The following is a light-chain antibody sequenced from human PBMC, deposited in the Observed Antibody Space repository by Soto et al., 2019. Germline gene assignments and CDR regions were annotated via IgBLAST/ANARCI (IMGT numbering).Light chain of an antibody. Sequence: QSALTQPSSVSGSPGQSIAISCTGTSSDVGSYNDFSWYQQHPGKAPNLIIYDASNRPSGVSNRFSGSKSGNTAALAISGLQDEDEADYYCSSYASRTPVVFGGGTKVTVL. CDR3: SSYASRTPVV. CDR1: SSDVGSYND. V-gene: IGLV2-14*01. CDR2: DAS. J-gene: IGLJ2*01.